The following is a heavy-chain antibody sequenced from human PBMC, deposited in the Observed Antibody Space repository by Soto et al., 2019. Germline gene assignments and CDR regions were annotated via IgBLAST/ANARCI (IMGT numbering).Heavy chain of an antibody. Sequence: ASVKVSCKASGYTFTSYDINWVRQATGQGLEWMGWMNPNSGNTGYAQKFQGRVTMTRNTSISTAYMELSSLRSEDTAVYYCARAISYCSSTIFHEDVYYYYYMDVWGKGSTVTVSS. CDR2: MNPNSGNT. J-gene: IGHJ6*03. V-gene: IGHV1-8*01. CDR1: GYTFTSYD. CDR3: ARAISYCSSTIFHEDVYYYYYMDV. D-gene: IGHD2-2*01.